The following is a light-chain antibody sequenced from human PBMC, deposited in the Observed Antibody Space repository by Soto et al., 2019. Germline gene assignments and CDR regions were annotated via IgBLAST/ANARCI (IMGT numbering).Light chain of an antibody. CDR3: QQYYSYPLT. Sequence: IQMTQSPSTLSASVVDRVTITCRASQSISSWLAWYQQKPGKAPKLLIYKASSLESGVPSRFSGSGSGTDFTLTISCLQSEDFATYYCQQYYSYPLTFGQGTRLEIK. CDR1: QSISSW. V-gene: IGKV1-5*03. J-gene: IGKJ5*01. CDR2: KAS.